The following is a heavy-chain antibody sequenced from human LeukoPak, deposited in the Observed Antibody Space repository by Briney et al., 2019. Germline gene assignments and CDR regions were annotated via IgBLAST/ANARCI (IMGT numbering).Heavy chain of an antibody. D-gene: IGHD5-24*01. CDR1: GYRISSYW. Sequence: GESLQISCKGSGYRISSYWIAWVRQMPGKGLEWKGTIYPGDSDTRYSPSFQGQITISADKSISTAYLQWSSLNASDTAVYYCQRQGGGYNSAFRFFDYWGRGPVVIVSS. J-gene: IGHJ4*02. CDR3: QRQGGGYNSAFRFFDY. V-gene: IGHV5-51*01. CDR2: IYPGDSDT.